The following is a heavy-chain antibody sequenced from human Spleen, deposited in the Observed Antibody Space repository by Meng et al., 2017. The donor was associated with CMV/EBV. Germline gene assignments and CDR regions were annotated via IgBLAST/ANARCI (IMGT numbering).Heavy chain of an antibody. V-gene: IGHV4-61*08. Sequence: SETLSLTCTVSGGSVSSGGYYWSWIRQPPGKGLEDIGYIYHTGSTNYNPSLESRVTISVDTSKNQFSLKLSSVTAADTAVYYCTRDGGGDYYGSGKPNDYWGQGTLVTVSS. D-gene: IGHD3-10*01. J-gene: IGHJ4*02. CDR3: TRDGGGDYYGSGKPNDY. CDR2: IYHTGST. CDR1: GGSVSSGGYY.